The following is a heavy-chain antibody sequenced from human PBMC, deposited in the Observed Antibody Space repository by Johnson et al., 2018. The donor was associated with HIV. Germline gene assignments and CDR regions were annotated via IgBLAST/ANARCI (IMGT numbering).Heavy chain of an antibody. CDR2: IRYDGSNK. CDR1: GFTFSSYG. J-gene: IGHJ3*02. D-gene: IGHD5-18*01. Sequence: QMQLVESGGGVVQPGRSLRLSCAASGFTFSSYGMHWVRQAPGKGLEWVAFIRYDGSNKYYADSVKGRFTISRDNSKNTLYLQMNSLRGEDTAVYYCARLPSGYSRDDLDIWGQGTMVTVSS. CDR3: ARLPSGYSRDDLDI. V-gene: IGHV3-33*08.